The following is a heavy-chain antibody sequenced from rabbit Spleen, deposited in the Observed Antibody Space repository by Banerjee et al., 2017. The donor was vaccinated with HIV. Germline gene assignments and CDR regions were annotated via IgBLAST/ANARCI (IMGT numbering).Heavy chain of an antibody. CDR2: IAAGSGGTT. CDR1: GFSFSSGYY. CDR3: ARFYAGYGDFGYAAM. J-gene: IGHJ3*01. D-gene: IGHD7-1*01. Sequence: QEQLVESGGDLVKPGTSLTLTCKASGFSFSSGYYMCWVRQAPGKGLEWIACIAAGSGGTTYYASWAKGRFTISKTSSTTVTLQMTSLTAADTATYFCARFYAGYGDFGYAAMWGQGTLVTVS. V-gene: IGHV1S45*01.